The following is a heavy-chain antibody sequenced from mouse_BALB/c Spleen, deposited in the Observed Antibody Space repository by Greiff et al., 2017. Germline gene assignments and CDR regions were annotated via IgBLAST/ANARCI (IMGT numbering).Heavy chain of an antibody. Sequence: LQQPGSELVRPGASVKLSCKASGYTFTSYWMHWVKQRHGQGLELIGNIYPGSGSTNYDEKFKSKGTLTVDTSSSTAYMHLSSLTSEDSAVYYCTRGGNSAWFAYWGQGTLVTVSA. D-gene: IGHD2-1*01. J-gene: IGHJ3*01. V-gene: IGHV1S22*01. CDR1: GYTFTSYW. CDR2: IYPGSGST. CDR3: TRGGNSAWFAY.